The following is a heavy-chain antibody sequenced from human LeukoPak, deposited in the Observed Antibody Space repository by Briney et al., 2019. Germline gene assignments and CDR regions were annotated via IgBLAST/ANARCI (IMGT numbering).Heavy chain of an antibody. D-gene: IGHD4-23*01. CDR1: GGSISSYY. J-gene: IGHJ3*02. Sequence: SETLSLTCTASGGSISSYYWSWIRQPPGKGLEWVGYIYDSGGTNFYPSVKSGGAISVNTTKKKLSQILSSLPAADTAVYYCARGGTAVIAPYAFDIWGQGTMVTVSS. V-gene: IGHV4-59*12. CDR2: IYDSGGT. CDR3: ARGGTAVIAPYAFDI.